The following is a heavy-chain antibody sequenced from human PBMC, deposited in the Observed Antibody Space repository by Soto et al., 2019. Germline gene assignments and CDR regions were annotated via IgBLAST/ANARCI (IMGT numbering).Heavy chain of an antibody. CDR1: GFTFSSYS. V-gene: IGHV3-21*01. Sequence: EVQLVESGGGLVKPGGSLRLSCAASGFTFSSYSMNWVRQAPGKGLEWVSSISSSSSYIYYADSVKGRFPISRDNAKNSLYLQMNSLRAEDTAVYYCARGPSTVTTKLSDYWGQGTLVTVSS. J-gene: IGHJ4*02. CDR2: ISSSSSYI. CDR3: ARGPSTVTTKLSDY. D-gene: IGHD4-17*01.